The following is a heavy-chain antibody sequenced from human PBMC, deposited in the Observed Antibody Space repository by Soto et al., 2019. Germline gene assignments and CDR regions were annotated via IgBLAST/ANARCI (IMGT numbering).Heavy chain of an antibody. V-gene: IGHV3-23*01. CDR1: GFTFSTYA. CDR2: IGGRGGST. J-gene: IGHJ4*02. Sequence: EVPLLESGGGLVQPGGSLRLSCAASGFTFSTYALNWVRQAPGKGLEWVSAIGGRGGSTYFADSVKGRFSISRDSSKNKLYLQMNSLRAEDTAVYYCAKDGYGDRPYYFDSWGQGTLVTVSS. D-gene: IGHD4-17*01. CDR3: AKDGYGDRPYYFDS.